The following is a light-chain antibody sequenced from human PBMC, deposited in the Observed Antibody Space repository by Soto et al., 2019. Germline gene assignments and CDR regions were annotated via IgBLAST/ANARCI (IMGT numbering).Light chain of an antibody. CDR2: EVT. CDR1: SSDVGGYNY. V-gene: IGLV2-8*01. CDR3: SSYAGSNNYV. J-gene: IGLJ1*01. Sequence: QSVLTQPPSASGSPGQSVTISCTGTSSDVGGYNYVSWYQQHPDKAPQVMIYEVTKRPSGVPDRFSGSKSGNTASLTISGLQAEDEADYYCSSYAGSNNYVFGTGTKVTVL.